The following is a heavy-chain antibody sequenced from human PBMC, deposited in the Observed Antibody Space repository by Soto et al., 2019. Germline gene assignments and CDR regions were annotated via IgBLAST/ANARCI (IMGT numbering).Heavy chain of an antibody. CDR2: ISYDGSNK. D-gene: IGHD3-10*01. CDR3: AKDRTVLLWFGELLPLDY. CDR1: GFTFSSYG. V-gene: IGHV3-30*18. J-gene: IGHJ4*02. Sequence: QVQLVESGGGVVQPGRSLRLSCAASGFTFSSYGMHWVRQAPGKGLEWVAVISYDGSNKYYADSVKDRFTISRDNSKNTLYLQMNSLRAEDTAVYYCAKDRTVLLWFGELLPLDYWGQGTLVTVSS.